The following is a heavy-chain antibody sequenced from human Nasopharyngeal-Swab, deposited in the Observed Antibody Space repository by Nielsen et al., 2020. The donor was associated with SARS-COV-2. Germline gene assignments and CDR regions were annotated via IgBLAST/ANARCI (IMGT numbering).Heavy chain of an antibody. Sequence: GESLKISCTASGFNFGDYAMSWFRQAQGKGLEWVTYIRNKDYGGTTEYAASVRGRFTISRDDSKNIAYLQMNSLTTEDTAVYYCTRDFPFSVDTATRGYMDVWGKGTTVTVSS. CDR3: TRDFPFSVDTATRGYMDV. CDR1: GFNFGDYA. CDR2: IRNKDYGGTT. D-gene: IGHD5-18*01. J-gene: IGHJ6*03. V-gene: IGHV3-49*03.